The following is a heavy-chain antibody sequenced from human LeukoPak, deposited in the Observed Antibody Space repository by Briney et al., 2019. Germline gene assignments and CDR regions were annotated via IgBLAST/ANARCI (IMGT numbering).Heavy chain of an antibody. CDR1: GGSFSAYY. CDR3: ARDFDRTDYYGSGSYYA. Sequence: PSETLSLTCGVYGGSFSAYYWSWIRQPPGKGLEWIGEIYHSGSTNYNPSLKSRVTISVDKSKNQFSLKLSSVTAADTAVYYCARDFDRTDYYGSGSYYAWGQGTLVTVSS. CDR2: IYHSGST. J-gene: IGHJ4*02. D-gene: IGHD3-10*01. V-gene: IGHV4-34*01.